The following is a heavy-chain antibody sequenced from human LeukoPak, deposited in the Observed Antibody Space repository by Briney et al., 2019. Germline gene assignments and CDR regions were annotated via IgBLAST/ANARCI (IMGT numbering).Heavy chain of an antibody. CDR1: GFTFSAYH. CDR2: ISSDSGTI. CDR3: ARRDPFDY. Sequence: LAGGSLRLSCASSGFTFSAYHMNWVRQAPGRGLEWISFISSDSGTIYYADSVKGRFTISRNNAANSLYLQMNNLGDEDTAVYYCARRDPFDYWGQGTMVTVSS. V-gene: IGHV3-48*02. J-gene: IGHJ4*02.